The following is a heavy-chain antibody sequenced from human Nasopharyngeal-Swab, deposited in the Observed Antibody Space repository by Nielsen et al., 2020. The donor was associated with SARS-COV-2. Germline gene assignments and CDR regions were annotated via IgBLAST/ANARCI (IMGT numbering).Heavy chain of an antibody. CDR2: IYYSGST. J-gene: IGHJ6*03. D-gene: IGHD3-3*01. CDR3: ARSLYYDFWSGHYTGSQGNYYYYYMDV. V-gene: IGHV4-31*03. CDR1: GGSISSGGYY. Sequence: SETLSLTCTVSGGSISSGGYYWSWIRQHPGKGLEWIGYIYYSGSTYYNPSLKSRVTISVGTSKNQFSLKLSSVTAADTAVYYCARSLYYDFWSGHYTGSQGNYYYYYMDVWGKGTTVTSP.